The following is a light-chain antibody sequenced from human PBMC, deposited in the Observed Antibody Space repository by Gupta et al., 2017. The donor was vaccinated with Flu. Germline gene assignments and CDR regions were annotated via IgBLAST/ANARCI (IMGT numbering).Light chain of an antibody. CDR1: QSISSW. CDR2: KAS. J-gene: IGKJ1*01. V-gene: IGKV1-5*03. CDR3: QQYNSYSLWT. Sequence: DIQMTQSPSTLSASVGDRVTITCRASQSISSWLAWYQQKPGKAPKLLIYKASSLESGVPSRFSGSGYGTEFTLTISSLQPDDFATYYCQQYNSYSLWTFGQGTKVEIK.